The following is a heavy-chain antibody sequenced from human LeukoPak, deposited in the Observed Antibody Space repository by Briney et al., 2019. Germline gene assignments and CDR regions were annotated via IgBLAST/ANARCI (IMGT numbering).Heavy chain of an antibody. J-gene: IGHJ6*02. CDR3: TSVTFRHVGV. V-gene: IGHV3-15*05. CDR1: GLIFCRPW. Sequence: GGSLRLSCAPSGLIFCRPWKRGVPDAREGGRVGGGRIKSKRDGGTTDYSAPVKDIFTISRDDSKNPIFLQVNSLKMAHTVVYCSTSVTFRHVGVWGQGTMVTVSS. D-gene: IGHD1-26*01. CDR2: IKSKRDGGTT.